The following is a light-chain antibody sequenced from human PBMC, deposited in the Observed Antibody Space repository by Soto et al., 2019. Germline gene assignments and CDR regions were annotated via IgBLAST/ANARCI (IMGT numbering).Light chain of an antibody. V-gene: IGLV1-40*01. CDR2: GNN. CDR1: SSNIGAGYD. Sequence: QSVLTQPPSVSGAPGQRVTISCTGSSSNIGAGYDVHWYQQLPGTAPKLLIYGNNNRPSGVPDRFSGSKSGTSASLAITGLQAEDEADYYCETWDSNTWVFDGGTKVTVL. CDR3: ETWDSNTWV. J-gene: IGLJ3*02.